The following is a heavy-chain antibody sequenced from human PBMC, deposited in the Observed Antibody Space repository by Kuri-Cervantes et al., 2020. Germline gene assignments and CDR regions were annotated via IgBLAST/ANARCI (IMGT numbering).Heavy chain of an antibody. CDR2: ISAYNGNT. D-gene: IGHD3-22*01. V-gene: IGHV1-18*01. Sequence: ASVKVSCKASGYTFTSYGISWVRQAPGQGLEWMGWISAYNGNTNYAQKLQGRVTMTTDTSTSTAYMELRSLRSDDTAVYYCARYYDSSGYYPFDYWGQGTLVPSPQ. CDR1: GYTFTSYG. CDR3: ARYYDSSGYYPFDY. J-gene: IGHJ4*02.